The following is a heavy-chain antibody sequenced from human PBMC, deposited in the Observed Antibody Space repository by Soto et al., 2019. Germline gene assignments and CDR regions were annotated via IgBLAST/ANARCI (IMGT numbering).Heavy chain of an antibody. D-gene: IGHD3-10*02. CDR2: ISYDGKDK. Sequence: QVQLVESGGGVVQPGRPLRLSCEASGFNFGYYGMHWVRQAPGKGLEWVAIISYDGKDKYYTDSVKGRFTISRDNSKNTLYLQMNSLKPGDTALFFCAKKWIGRNCITNRCYVLQHWGQGTLVTVSS. J-gene: IGHJ1*01. V-gene: IGHV3-30*18. CDR3: AKKWIGRNCITNRCYVLQH. CDR1: GFNFGYYG.